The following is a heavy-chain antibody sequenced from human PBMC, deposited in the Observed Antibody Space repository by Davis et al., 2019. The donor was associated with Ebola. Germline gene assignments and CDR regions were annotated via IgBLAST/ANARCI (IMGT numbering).Heavy chain of an antibody. V-gene: IGHV1-18*01. CDR3: ARTSIVGTTTTASDI. J-gene: IGHJ3*02. CDR1: GYTFKNYA. D-gene: IGHD1-26*01. Sequence: AASVKVSCKASGYTFKNYAISWVRQAPGQGLERLGWISAYNGNTNYAQILQGRVTMTTDTSTGTAYMELRSLRSDDTAVYCCARTSIVGTTTTASDIWGQGTKVTVSS. CDR2: ISAYNGNT.